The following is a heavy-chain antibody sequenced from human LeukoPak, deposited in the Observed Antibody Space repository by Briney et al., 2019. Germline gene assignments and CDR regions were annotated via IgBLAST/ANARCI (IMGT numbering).Heavy chain of an antibody. CDR1: GYTFTSYY. J-gene: IGHJ5*02. Sequence: ASVKVSCKASGYTFTSYYMHWVRQAPGQGLEWMGIINPSGGSTSYAQKFQGRVTMTRDTSTSTVYMELSSLRSEDTAVYYCARDRGIVGATKYWFDPWGQGTLVTVSS. V-gene: IGHV1-46*01. CDR3: ARDRGIVGATKYWFDP. D-gene: IGHD1-26*01. CDR2: INPSGGST.